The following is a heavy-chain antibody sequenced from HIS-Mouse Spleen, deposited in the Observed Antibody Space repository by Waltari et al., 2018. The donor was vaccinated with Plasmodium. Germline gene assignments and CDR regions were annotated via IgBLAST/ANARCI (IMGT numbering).Heavy chain of an antibody. Sequence: EVQLVESGGGLIQPGGSLRLSCAASGFTVSSNYMSWVRQAPGKGLEWVSVIYSGGSTYYADFGKGRCTISRDNSKNTLYLQMNSLRAEDTAVYYCARGMKSSSSAFDIWGQGTMVTVSS. CDR3: ARGMKSSSSAFDI. CDR2: IYSGGST. V-gene: IGHV3-53*01. CDR1: GFTVSSNY. D-gene: IGHD6-6*01. J-gene: IGHJ3*02.